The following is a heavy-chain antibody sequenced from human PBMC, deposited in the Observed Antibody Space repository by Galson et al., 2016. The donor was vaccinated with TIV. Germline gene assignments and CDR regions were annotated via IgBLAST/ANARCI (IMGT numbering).Heavy chain of an antibody. Sequence: SLRLSCATSGFAFSRYGMHWVRQAPGKGLEWVAVIWYEGNNRDYADSVKGRLTISRDNSKNTLYLHMNSLRVEDTAVYYCARMFGLDSGYDAWGQGTLVTVSS. V-gene: IGHV3-33*01. J-gene: IGHJ5*02. CDR2: IWYEGNNR. CDR3: ARMFGLDSGYDA. D-gene: IGHD5-12*01. CDR1: GFAFSRYG.